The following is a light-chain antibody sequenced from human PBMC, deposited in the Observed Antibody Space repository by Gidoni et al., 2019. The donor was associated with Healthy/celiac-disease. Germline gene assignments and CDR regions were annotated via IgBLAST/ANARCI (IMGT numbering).Light chain of an antibody. CDR1: QSISSH. J-gene: IGKJ4*01. Sequence: DIQMIPSPSSLSASVGDRVTIPCRASQSISSHFNWSQQKPGKAPTPLIYPAYSLQSGVPSRVSGSGSGTDFTLTISSLQPEDFATYNCQQSYSTPLTFGGGTKVEIK. CDR2: PAY. CDR3: QQSYSTPLT. V-gene: IGKV1-39*01.